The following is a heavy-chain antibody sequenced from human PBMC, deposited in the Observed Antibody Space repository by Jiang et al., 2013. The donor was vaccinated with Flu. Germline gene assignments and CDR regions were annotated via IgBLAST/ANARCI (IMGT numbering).Heavy chain of an antibody. CDR1: GGSTSGYY. CDR3: ARGSARFDS. V-gene: IGHV4-59*01. Sequence: PGLVKPSETLSLTCTVSGGSTSGYYWTWIRQPPGKGLQWIGFVHYKGSINYNPSLESRVTISVDTSKNQFSLKVSSVTAADTAVYYCARGSARFDSWGQGALVT. CDR2: VHYKGSI. D-gene: IGHD6-6*01. J-gene: IGHJ4*02.